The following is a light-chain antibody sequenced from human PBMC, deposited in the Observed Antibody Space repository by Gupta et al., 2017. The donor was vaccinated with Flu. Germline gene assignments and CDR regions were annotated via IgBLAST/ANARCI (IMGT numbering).Light chain of an antibody. J-gene: IGKJ3*01. CDR1: QIVASSR. CDR3: QQFGGSRFT. Sequence: EIMFTQSPGTLSFSPGERATLFCRASQIVASSRLAWYQQRPGQSPRLLIYDTSRRASGIPDRFTGSGSGRDFSLSISRLEPEDFAVYYCQQFGGSRFTFGPGTKVDFK. V-gene: IGKV3-20*01. CDR2: DTS.